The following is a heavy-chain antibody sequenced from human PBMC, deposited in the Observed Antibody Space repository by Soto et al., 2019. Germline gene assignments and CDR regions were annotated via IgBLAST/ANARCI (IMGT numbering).Heavy chain of an antibody. CDR3: TRGGDPYKTGH. CDR2: IYYSGST. CDR1: GGSISSYY. V-gene: IGHV4-59*01. J-gene: IGHJ4*02. Sequence: SETLSLTCTVSGGSISSYYWSWIRQPPGKGLEWIGYIYYSGSTNQNPSLKSRVTISVDTSKNQFSLKLTSVNTADTAIYYCTRGGDPYKTGHWGQGTLVTVSS. D-gene: IGHD2-21*01.